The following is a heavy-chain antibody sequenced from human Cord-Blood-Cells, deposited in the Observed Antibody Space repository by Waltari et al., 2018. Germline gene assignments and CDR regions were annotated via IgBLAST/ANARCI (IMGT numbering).Heavy chain of an antibody. CDR1: GFTFSSYG. CDR3: AKDEDSSGWYSN. V-gene: IGHV3-30*02. Sequence: QVQLVESGGGVVQPGGSLRLSCAASGFTFSSYGMHWVRQAPGKGLGWVAFIRYDGSNKYYADSVKGRFTISRDNSKNTLYLQMNSLRAEDTAVYYCAKDEDSSGWYSNWGQGTLVTVSS. CDR2: IRYDGSNK. D-gene: IGHD6-19*01. J-gene: IGHJ4*02.